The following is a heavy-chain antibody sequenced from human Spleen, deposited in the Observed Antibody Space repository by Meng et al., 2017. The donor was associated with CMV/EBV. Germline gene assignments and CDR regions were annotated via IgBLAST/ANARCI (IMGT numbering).Heavy chain of an antibody. CDR1: GYTFTGYD. D-gene: IGHD1-7*01. Sequence: ASVKVSCKASGYTFTGYDINWVRQATGQGLEWMGWINPNSGGTNYAQKFQGRVTMTRDTSISTVYMELSRLRSDDTAVYYCARDRNYDVGIDAFDIWGQGTMVTVSS. J-gene: IGHJ3*02. CDR3: ARDRNYDVGIDAFDI. CDR2: INPNSGGT. V-gene: IGHV1-2*02.